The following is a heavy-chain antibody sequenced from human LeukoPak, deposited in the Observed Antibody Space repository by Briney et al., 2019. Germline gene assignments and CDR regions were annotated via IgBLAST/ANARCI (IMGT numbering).Heavy chain of an antibody. D-gene: IGHD1-26*01. CDR2: IYYSGST. J-gene: IGHJ1*01. CDR3: ARTLIVGATLLYFQH. V-gene: IGHV4-61*08. CDR1: GGSISSGGYY. Sequence: SETLSLTCTVSGGSISSGGYYWSWIRQHPGKGLEWIGYIYYSGSTNYNPSLKSRVTISVDTSKNQFSLKLSSVTAADTAVYYCARTLIVGATLLYFQHWGQGTLVTVSS.